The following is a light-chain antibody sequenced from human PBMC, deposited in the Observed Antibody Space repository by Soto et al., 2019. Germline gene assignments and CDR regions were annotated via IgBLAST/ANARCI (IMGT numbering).Light chain of an antibody. V-gene: IGLV2-23*03. Sequence: QSALTQPASVSGSPGQSITISCTGTSSDVGSYNLVSWYQQHPGKAPKLMIYEGSKRPSGVSNRFSGSKSDNTASLTISGLQAEDEADYYCCSYAGSSTFPVFGGGTKVTVL. CDR1: SSDVGSYNL. CDR2: EGS. J-gene: IGLJ2*01. CDR3: CSYAGSSTFPV.